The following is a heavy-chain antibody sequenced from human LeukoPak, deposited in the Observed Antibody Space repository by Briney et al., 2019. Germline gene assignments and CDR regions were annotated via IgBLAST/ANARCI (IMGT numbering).Heavy chain of an antibody. D-gene: IGHD1-7*01. V-gene: IGHV5-51*01. CDR3: ARPLWGATGTTSHDAFDI. J-gene: IGHJ3*02. Sequence: GESLKISCKGSGYSFTSYWIGWVRQLPGKGLEGMGIIYPGDSDTRYSPSFQGQVTISADKSISTAYMQWSSLKASDTAMYYCARPLWGATGTTSHDAFDIWGQGTMVTVSS. CDR1: GYSFTSYW. CDR2: IYPGDSDT.